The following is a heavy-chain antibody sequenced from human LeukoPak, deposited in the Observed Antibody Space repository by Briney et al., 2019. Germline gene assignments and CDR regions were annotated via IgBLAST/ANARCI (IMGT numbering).Heavy chain of an antibody. V-gene: IGHV4-34*01. CDR3: ARVPITIFGVVTPFDY. Sequence: SETLCLTCAGYGRSVSGYYWSLIRQPPGKGLEWIGEINHSGSTNYNPSLKSRVTISVDTSKNQFSLKLSSVTAADTAVYYCARVPITIFGVVTPFDYWGQGTLVTVSS. D-gene: IGHD3-3*01. J-gene: IGHJ4*02. CDR1: GRSVSGYY. CDR2: INHSGST.